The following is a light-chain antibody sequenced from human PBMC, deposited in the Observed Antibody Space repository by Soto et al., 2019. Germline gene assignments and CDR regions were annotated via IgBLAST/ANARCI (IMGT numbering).Light chain of an antibody. V-gene: IGKV3-20*01. Sequence: EIVLTQSAVTLSLYPGQRSTLSYMASQSVSSSFLAWYQQKPGQAPRLLIYAASGRATGVPDRFSGSGSGTDFTLSISRPEPEDFAVYYCQQYDSSPLTFGGGTKVDIK. CDR3: QQYDSSPLT. CDR1: QSVSSSF. J-gene: IGKJ4*01. CDR2: AAS.